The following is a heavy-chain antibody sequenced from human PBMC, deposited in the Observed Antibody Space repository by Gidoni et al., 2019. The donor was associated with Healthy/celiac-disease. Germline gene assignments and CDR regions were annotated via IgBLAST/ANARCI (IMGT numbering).Heavy chain of an antibody. V-gene: IGHV3-30*03. Sequence: QVQLVESGGGVVQPGRSLRLSCAASGCPFSSYGMHWVRQAPGKGLEWVAVISYDGSNKYYADSVKGRFTISRDNSKNTLYLQMNSLRAEDTAVYYCASDILTVGFVDYWGQGTLVTVSS. CDR1: GCPFSSYG. CDR3: ASDILTVGFVDY. J-gene: IGHJ4*02. CDR2: ISYDGSNK. D-gene: IGHD3-9*01.